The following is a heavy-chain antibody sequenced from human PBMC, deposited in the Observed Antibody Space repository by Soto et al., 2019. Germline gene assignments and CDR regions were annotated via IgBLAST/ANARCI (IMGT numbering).Heavy chain of an antibody. CDR2: IYYSGST. J-gene: IGHJ6*02. V-gene: IGHV4-61*01. CDR3: ARDRPIAAAGKEKPPYYYYGMDV. CDR1: GGSVSSGSYY. Sequence: SETLSLTCTVSGGSVSSGSYYWSWIRQPPGKGLEWIGYIYYSGSTNYNPSLKSRVTISVDTSKNQFSLKLSSVTAADTAVYYCARDRPIAAAGKEKPPYYYYGMDVWGQGTTVTVSS. D-gene: IGHD6-13*01.